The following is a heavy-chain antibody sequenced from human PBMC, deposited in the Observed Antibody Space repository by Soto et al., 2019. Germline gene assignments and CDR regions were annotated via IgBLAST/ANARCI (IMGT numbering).Heavy chain of an antibody. CDR2: IRGSGGST. Sequence: EVQLLESGGGLVQPGGSRSLSCAPSGFTFSSYAMSGVRQAPGKGLEGASAIRGSGGSTYYADSGKGRFTISRDNSKNTLYLQMNSLRAEDTAVYYCAKDPGGVVVPAAILGYWGQGTLVTVSS. CDR1: GFTFSSYA. CDR3: AKDPGGVVVPAAILGY. V-gene: IGHV3-23*01. J-gene: IGHJ4*02. D-gene: IGHD2-2*01.